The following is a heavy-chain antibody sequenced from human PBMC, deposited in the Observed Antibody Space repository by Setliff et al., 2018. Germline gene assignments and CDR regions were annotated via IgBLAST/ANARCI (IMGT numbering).Heavy chain of an antibody. V-gene: IGHV3-7*01. J-gene: IGHJ5*02. CDR2: INPGGSEK. Sequence: GGSLRLSCVGTGFSFRNCWASWVRQAPGKGPEWVASINPGGSEKYYVDSVRGRFTISRDNSENRLDLQMDSLRVEDTALYYCAKVKKQLIRGSGFDPWGQGTLVTVSS. CDR1: GFSFRNCW. CDR3: AKVKKQLIRGSGFDP. D-gene: IGHD1-1*01.